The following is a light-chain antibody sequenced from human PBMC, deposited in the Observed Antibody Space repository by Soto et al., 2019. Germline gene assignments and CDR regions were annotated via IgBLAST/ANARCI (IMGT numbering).Light chain of an antibody. J-gene: IGLJ1*01. CDR1: SSDVGGYNY. CDR2: EVS. CDR3: SSFTSSSTLLYV. V-gene: IGLV2-14*01. Sequence: ALTQPASVSGSPGQSITISCTGTSSDVGGYNYVSWYQQHPGKAPKLMIFEVSNRPSGVSNRFSGSRSGNTASLTISGLQAEDEADYHCSSFTSSSTLLYVFGTGTKVTVL.